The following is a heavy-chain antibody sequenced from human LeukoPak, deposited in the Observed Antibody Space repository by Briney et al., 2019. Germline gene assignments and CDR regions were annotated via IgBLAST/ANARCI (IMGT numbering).Heavy chain of an antibody. CDR3: ARERLVTIFGVAKAKGYFDY. J-gene: IGHJ4*02. D-gene: IGHD3-3*01. CDR1: SYSISSGYY. Sequence: PSETLSLTCTVSSYSISSGYYWGWIRQPPGKGLEWVGSIYHSGSTYYNPSLKSRVTISVDTSKNQFSLKLSSVTAADTAVYYCARERLVTIFGVAKAKGYFDYWGQGTLVTVSS. CDR2: IYHSGST. V-gene: IGHV4-38-2*02.